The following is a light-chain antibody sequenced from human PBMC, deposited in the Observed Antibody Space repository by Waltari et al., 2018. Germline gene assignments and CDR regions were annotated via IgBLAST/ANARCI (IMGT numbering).Light chain of an antibody. V-gene: IGKV4-1*01. Sequence: VLSSANDKNYLAWYQEKPVLPPKLLIYWTSTRESGVPDRFSCSGSGTDFTLTISSLQAEDVAVYYCQQYYSTPPTFGGGTKVEIK. J-gene: IGKJ4*01. CDR2: WTS. CDR3: QQYYSTPPT. CDR1: VLSSANDKNY.